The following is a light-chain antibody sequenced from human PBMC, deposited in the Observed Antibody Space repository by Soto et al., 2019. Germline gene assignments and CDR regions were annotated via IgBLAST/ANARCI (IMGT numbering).Light chain of an antibody. CDR1: SSDVGGYNY. V-gene: IGLV2-14*01. CDR3: SSYTSSDYV. J-gene: IGLJ1*01. Sequence: QSALTQPASVSGFPGQSITISCTGTSSDVGGYNYVSWYQQHPGKAPKLMIYDVSNRPSGVSNRFSGSKSGNTASLTISGLQAEDEADYYCSSYTSSDYVFGTGTKVTVL. CDR2: DVS.